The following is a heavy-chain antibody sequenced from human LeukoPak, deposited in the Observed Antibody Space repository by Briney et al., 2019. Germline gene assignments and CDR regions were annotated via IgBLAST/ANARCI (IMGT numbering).Heavy chain of an antibody. CDR2: INHSGST. V-gene: IGHV4-34*01. D-gene: IGHD6-13*01. CDR3: AGVGYSSSWLIDY. CDR1: GRSFSGYY. J-gene: IGHJ4*02. Sequence: SETLSLTCAVYGRSFSGYYWSWIRQPPGKGLEWIGEINHSGSTNYNPSLKSRVTISVDTSKNQFSLKLSSVTAADTAVYYCAGVGYSSSWLIDYWGQGTLVTVSS.